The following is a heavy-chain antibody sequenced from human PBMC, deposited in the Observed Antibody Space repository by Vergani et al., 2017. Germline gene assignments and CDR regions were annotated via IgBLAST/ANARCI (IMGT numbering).Heavy chain of an antibody. Sequence: QLQLQESGPGLVKPSETLSLTCTVSGGSITYGAFYWGWIRQSPWKGLEWIGSIYYSENKFYNPSLESRVTLSIDTSKNQFSLTLTSVTAADTAVYYCASDTHSGQRADRWGQGILVTVTS. CDR2: IYYSENK. CDR1: GGSITYGAFY. D-gene: IGHD6-19*01. CDR3: ASDTHSGQRADR. J-gene: IGHJ5*02. V-gene: IGHV4-39*07.